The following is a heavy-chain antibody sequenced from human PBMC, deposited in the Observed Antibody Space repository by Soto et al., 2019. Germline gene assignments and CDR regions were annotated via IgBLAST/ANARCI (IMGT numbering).Heavy chain of an antibody. CDR1: GFTFSDHY. J-gene: IGHJ4*02. D-gene: IGHD1-26*01. V-gene: IGHV3-72*01. Sequence: GGSLRLSCAASGFTFSDHYMDWVRQAPGKGLEWVGRTRNKANSYTTEYAASVKGRFTISRDDSKNSLYLQMNSLKTEDTAVYYCARVVGSSSGTPDYWGQGTLVTVSS. CDR2: TRNKANSYTT. CDR3: ARVVGSSSGTPDY.